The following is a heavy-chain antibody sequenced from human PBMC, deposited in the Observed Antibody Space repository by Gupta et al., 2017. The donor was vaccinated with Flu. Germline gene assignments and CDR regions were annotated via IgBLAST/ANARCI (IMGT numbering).Heavy chain of an antibody. CDR3: TRGGSGGLGDY. J-gene: IGHJ4*02. V-gene: IGHV3-74*01. CDR1: W. CDR2: SNSVGSRK. D-gene: IGHD3-10*01. Sequence: WRDRVPQGRGKGWCGVSRSNSVGSRKGYADSWKGGFTISRDKAKNTLYLQMNSLRVEDTDLYYCTRGGSGGLGDYWGKGTLVTVYS.